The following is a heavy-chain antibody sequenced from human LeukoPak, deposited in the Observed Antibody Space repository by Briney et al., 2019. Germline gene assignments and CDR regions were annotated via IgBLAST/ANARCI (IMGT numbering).Heavy chain of an antibody. J-gene: IGHJ3*02. D-gene: IGHD6-19*01. CDR1: GYTFTGYY. CDR3: ARDREAGDAFDI. CDR2: ISPNSGGT. V-gene: IGHV1-2*02. Sequence: ASVKVSCTASGYTFTGYYTHWVRQAPGQGLEWMGWISPNSGGTNYAQKFQGRVTMTRDTSISTAYMELSRLRSDDTAVYYGARDREAGDAFDIWGQGTMVTVSS.